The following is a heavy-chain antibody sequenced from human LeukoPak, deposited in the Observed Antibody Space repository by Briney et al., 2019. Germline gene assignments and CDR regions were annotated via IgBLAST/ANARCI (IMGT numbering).Heavy chain of an antibody. CDR1: GGSFSGYN. V-gene: IGHV4-34*01. J-gene: IGHJ4*02. D-gene: IGHD3-22*01. CDR2: INCSGDT. CDR3: ARGLYYFDDTGYFY. Sequence: SETLSLTCAAYGGSFSGYNWTWIRQPPGKGLEWIGEINCSGDTNYNPSLKSRVTISVDTSKNQFSLRLSSVTAADTAVYYCARGLYYFDDTGYFYWGQGTLVTVSS.